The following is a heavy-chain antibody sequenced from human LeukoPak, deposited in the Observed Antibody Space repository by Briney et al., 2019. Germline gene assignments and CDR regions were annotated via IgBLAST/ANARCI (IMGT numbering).Heavy chain of an antibody. CDR3: ARDRRIAVAGTIMSY. CDR2: ISAYNGNT. V-gene: IGHV1-18*01. Sequence: ASVKVSCKASGYTFTSYGISWVRQAPGQGLEWMGWISAYNGNTNYAQKLQGRVTMTTDTSTSTAYMELRSLRSDDTAVYYCARDRRIAVAGTIMSYWGQRTLVTVSS. CDR1: GYTFTSYG. J-gene: IGHJ4*02. D-gene: IGHD6-19*01.